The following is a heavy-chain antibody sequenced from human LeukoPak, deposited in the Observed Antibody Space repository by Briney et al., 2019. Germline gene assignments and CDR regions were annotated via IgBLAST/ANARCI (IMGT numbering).Heavy chain of an antibody. D-gene: IGHD6-19*01. CDR1: GGTFSRYA. J-gene: IGHJ4*02. Sequence: ASVKVSCKASGGTFSRYAISWVRQAPGQGLEGMGGIIPMFGIANYAQKFQGRVTITADESTSTAYMELSSLGSEDTAVYYCARDRPYTGGWRGFDYWGQGTLVTVSS. V-gene: IGHV1-69*13. CDR3: ARDRPYTGGWRGFDY. CDR2: IIPMFGIA.